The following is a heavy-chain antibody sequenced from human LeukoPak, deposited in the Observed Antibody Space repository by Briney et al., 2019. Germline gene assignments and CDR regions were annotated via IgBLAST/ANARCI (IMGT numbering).Heavy chain of an antibody. J-gene: IGHJ6*02. CDR3: ARVGRLPYYYYGMDV. Sequence: SETLSLTCTVSGGSISSYYWTWIRQPPGKGLEWIGYIYYSGSTNYNPSLKSRVTISVDTSKNQFSLKLSSVTAADTAVYYCARVGRLPYYYYGMDVWGQGTTVTVSS. V-gene: IGHV4-59*01. D-gene: IGHD6-25*01. CDR2: IYYSGST. CDR1: GGSISSYY.